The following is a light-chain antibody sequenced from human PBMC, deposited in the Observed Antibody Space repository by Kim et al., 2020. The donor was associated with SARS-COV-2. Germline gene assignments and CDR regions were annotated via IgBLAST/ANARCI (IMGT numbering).Light chain of an antibody. CDR3: QQNYNTPFT. J-gene: IGKJ3*01. CDR2: AAS. CDR1: QGISSY. V-gene: IGKV1-39*01. Sequence: DIQMTQSPSSLSASVGDRVTITCRTTQGISSYLNWYQQKPGKAPKLLISAASTLETGVPSRFSGSGSETDFTLTISSLQPEDFATYFCQQNYNTPFTFGPGTKVDIK.